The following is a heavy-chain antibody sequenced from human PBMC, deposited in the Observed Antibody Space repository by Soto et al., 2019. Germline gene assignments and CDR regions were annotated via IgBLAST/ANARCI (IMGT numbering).Heavy chain of an antibody. D-gene: IGHD1-26*01. J-gene: IGHJ4*02. CDR1: GGSISSSNSY. CDR3: ARQECCRGSCEYFDY. CDR2: IYHGGNT. V-gene: IGHV4-39*01. Sequence: SETLSLTCTVSGGSISSSNSYWGWIRQPPGKGLDWIGSIYHGGNTYYNPSLESRGTISVDTSRNQFSLRLSSVTAADTAAYYCARQECCRGSCEYFDYWGQGTLVIGS.